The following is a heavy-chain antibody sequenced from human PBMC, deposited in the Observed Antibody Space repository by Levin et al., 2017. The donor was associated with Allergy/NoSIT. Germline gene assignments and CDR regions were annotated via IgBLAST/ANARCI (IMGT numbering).Heavy chain of an antibody. CDR2: ISYDGSNK. CDR1: GFTFSSYA. Sequence: GGSLRLSCAASGFTFSSYAMHWVRQAPGKGLEWVAVISYDGSNKYYADSVKGRFTISRDNSKNTLYLQMNSLRAEDTAVYYCARWSEPDIVVVVAARLGAFDIWGQGTMVTVSS. D-gene: IGHD2-15*01. CDR3: ARWSEPDIVVVVAARLGAFDI. J-gene: IGHJ3*02. V-gene: IGHV3-30-3*01.